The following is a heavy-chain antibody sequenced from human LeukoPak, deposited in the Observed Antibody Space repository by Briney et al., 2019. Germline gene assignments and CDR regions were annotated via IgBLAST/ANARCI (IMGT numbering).Heavy chain of an antibody. CDR2: ISYDGSNK. CDR1: GFTFSSYG. V-gene: IGHV3-30*18. D-gene: IGHD4-17*01. J-gene: IGHJ4*02. Sequence: GGSLRLSCAASGFTFSSYGMHWVRQAPGKGLEWVAVISYDGSNKYYADSVKGRFTISRDNSKNTLYLQVNSLRAEDTAVYYCAKDLGSNGDYYFGYWGQGTLVTVSS. CDR3: AKDLGSNGDYYFGY.